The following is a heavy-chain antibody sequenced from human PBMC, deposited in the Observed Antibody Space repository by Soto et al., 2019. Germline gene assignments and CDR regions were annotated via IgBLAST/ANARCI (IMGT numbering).Heavy chain of an antibody. CDR3: ARRYGGIFDF. Sequence: TLSLTCTVSGGSISSYYWSWIRQPPGQGLEWIGYIYYSGSTIYNPSLKSRVTISVDTSKNQFSLKLSSVTAADTAVYYCARRYGGIFDFWGQGTLVTVSS. J-gene: IGHJ4*02. CDR2: IYYSGST. V-gene: IGHV4-59*01. D-gene: IGHD1-26*01. CDR1: GGSISSYY.